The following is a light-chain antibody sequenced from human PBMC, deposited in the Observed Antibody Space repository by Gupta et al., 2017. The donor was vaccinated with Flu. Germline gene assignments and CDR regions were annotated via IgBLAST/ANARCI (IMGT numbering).Light chain of an antibody. CDR2: ADS. J-gene: IGLJ3*02. Sequence: SYVLTQPPSVSVAPGQTASIFCGAINIESKSLHWYRLRSGQAPILGVHADSARASGIPDRFSGSNSGNTATLTITRVEAADDADYYCQVWYNNAVYWVFGGGTKLTVL. V-gene: IGLV3-21*02. CDR3: QVWYNNAVYWV. CDR1: NIESKS.